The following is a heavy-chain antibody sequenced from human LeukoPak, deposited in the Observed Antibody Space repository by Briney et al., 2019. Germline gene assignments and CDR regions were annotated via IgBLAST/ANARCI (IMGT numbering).Heavy chain of an antibody. CDR3: AGDKGHHFEY. J-gene: IGHJ4*02. CDR2: FYTNGKT. V-gene: IGHV4-4*07. CDR1: GGPFDSYS. Sequence: SETLSLTCTVSGGPFDSYSWSWIRQPAGKGLEWIGRFYTNGKTNYNSSLKSRVTMSGDTSKNQFYLWLSSVTAADTAVYYCAGDKGHHFEYWGLGTLVTVAS.